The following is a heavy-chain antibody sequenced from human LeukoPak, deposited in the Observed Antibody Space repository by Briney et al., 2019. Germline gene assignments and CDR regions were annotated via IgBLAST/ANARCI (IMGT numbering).Heavy chain of an antibody. J-gene: IGHJ5*02. CDR2: IRNSGSTE. V-gene: IGHV3-48*03. CDR3: ARASGIVATGREDWFDP. Sequence: GGSLRLSCAASGFTFSNYEMNWVRQAPGKGLEWVSYIRNSGSTEYYADSVKGRFTISRDDAKNSLFLQMNSLRVEDTAVYYCARASGIVATGREDWFDPWGQGTLVTVSS. CDR1: GFTFSNYE. D-gene: IGHD6-13*01.